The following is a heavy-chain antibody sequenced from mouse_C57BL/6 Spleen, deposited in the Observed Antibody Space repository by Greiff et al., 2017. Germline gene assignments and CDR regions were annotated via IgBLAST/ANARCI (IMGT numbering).Heavy chain of an antibody. CDR2: INPNNGGT. V-gene: IGHV1-26*01. Sequence: EVQLQQSGPELVKPGASVKISCKASGYTFTDYYMNWVKQSHGKSLEWIGDINPNNGGTSYNQKFKGKATLTVDKSSSTAYMELRSLTSEDSAVYYCAQGGGYYGSSHYAMDYWGQGTSVTVSS. CDR3: AQGGGYYGSSHYAMDY. D-gene: IGHD1-1*01. J-gene: IGHJ4*01. CDR1: GYTFTDYY.